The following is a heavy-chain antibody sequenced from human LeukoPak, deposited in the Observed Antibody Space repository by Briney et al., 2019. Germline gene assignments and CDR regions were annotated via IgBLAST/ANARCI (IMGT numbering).Heavy chain of an antibody. D-gene: IGHD6-19*01. CDR1: GFTFSSYS. V-gene: IGHV3-21*01. Sequence: GGSLRLSCAASGFTFSSYSMTWVRQAPGKGLEWVSCITSSSSYIYYADSVQGRFTISRDNAKNSLHLQMNSLRAEDTAVYYCARVGGQWLVPGWSFFDYWGQGTLVTVSS. CDR3: ARVGGQWLVPGWSFFDY. CDR2: ITSSSSYI. J-gene: IGHJ4*02.